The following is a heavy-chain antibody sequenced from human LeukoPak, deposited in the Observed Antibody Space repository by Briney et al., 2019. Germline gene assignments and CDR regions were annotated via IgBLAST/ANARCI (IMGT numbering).Heavy chain of an antibody. D-gene: IGHD3-22*01. J-gene: IGHJ4*02. Sequence: PSETLSLTCTVSNGSISSSSYYWGWIRQPPGKGLEWIGSIYYRGSTYYNPSLKSRVTISVDTSKNQFSLKLSSVTAADTAVYYCARQSLSGSSLSYFDYWGQGTLVTVSS. CDR3: ARQSLSGSSLSYFDY. CDR1: NGSISSSSYY. V-gene: IGHV4-39*01. CDR2: IYYRGST.